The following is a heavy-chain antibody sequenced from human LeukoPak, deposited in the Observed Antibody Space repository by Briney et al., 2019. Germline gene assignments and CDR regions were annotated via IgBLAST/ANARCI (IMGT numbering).Heavy chain of an antibody. CDR3: ARELGRGGRAFDV. CDR2: IDPDGSVA. D-gene: IGHD2-15*01. J-gene: IGHJ3*01. CDR1: GFSLSNHW. V-gene: IGHV3-74*01. Sequence: TGGSLRLSCEASGFSLSNHWMHWVRQAPGKGLVWVAHIDPDGSVANYGDSVKGRFTISRDNAKNTLYLQMDSLRAEDTAVYYCARELGRGGRAFDVWGQGEMVSVSS.